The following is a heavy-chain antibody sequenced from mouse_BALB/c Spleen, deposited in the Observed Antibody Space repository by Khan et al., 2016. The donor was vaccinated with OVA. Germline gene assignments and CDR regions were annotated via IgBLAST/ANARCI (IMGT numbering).Heavy chain of an antibody. V-gene: IGHV3-2*02. CDR2: ISYSGST. D-gene: IGHD1-2*01. CDR1: GYSITSGYG. CDR3: ARTARIKY. Sequence: EVQLQESGPGLVKPSQSLSLICTVTGYSITSGYGWNWIRQFPGNKLEWMGYISYSGSTNYNPSLKSRISIFRDTSKKQFFLQWNSVTTEDTATYYRARTARIKYWGQGNTRTVTS. J-gene: IGHJ2*01.